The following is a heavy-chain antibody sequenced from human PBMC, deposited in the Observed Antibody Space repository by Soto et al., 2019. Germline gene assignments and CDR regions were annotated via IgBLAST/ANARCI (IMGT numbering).Heavy chain of an antibody. J-gene: IGHJ4*02. Sequence: EVQLLESGGGLVQPGGSLRLSCAASGFTFRNYDMSWVRQAPGKGLEWVSTISGSGGSTYYADSVKGRFTISRDNSKNTLDLQMNSLRAEDTALYYCAKDHSGPNFDYWGQGTLVTVSS. CDR3: AKDHSGPNFDY. V-gene: IGHV3-23*01. CDR1: GFTFRNYD. CDR2: ISGSGGST. D-gene: IGHD6-19*01.